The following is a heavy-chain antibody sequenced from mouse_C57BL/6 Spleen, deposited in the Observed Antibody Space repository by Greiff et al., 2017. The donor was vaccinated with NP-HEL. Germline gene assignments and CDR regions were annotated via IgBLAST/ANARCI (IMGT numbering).Heavy chain of an antibody. J-gene: IGHJ4*01. Sequence: LQQSGASVKISCKASGYAFSSYWMNWVKQRPGKGLEWIGQIYPGDGDTNYNGKFKGKVTLTADKSSSTAYMQHSSLTSEDTAVYFCARGTTVVTMDYGGQGTSVTVSA. CDR2: IYPGDGDT. CDR3: ARGTTVVTMDY. V-gene: IGHV1-80*01. CDR1: GYAFSSYW. D-gene: IGHD1-1*01.